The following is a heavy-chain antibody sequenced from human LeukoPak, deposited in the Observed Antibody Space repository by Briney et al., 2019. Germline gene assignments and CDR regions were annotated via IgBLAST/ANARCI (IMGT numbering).Heavy chain of an antibody. CDR3: ARVSSGWRGYLDY. V-gene: IGHV1-3*01. D-gene: IGHD3-3*01. CDR2: INAGNGNA. CDR1: GYTFTSYA. J-gene: IGHJ4*02. Sequence: GASVKVSCKASGYTFTSYAMHWVRQAPGQRLEWMGWINAGNGNATYTQKFQDRVTFTRDTSASTAYMDLSSLRSEDTAVYYCARVSSGWRGYLDYWGQGTLVTVSS.